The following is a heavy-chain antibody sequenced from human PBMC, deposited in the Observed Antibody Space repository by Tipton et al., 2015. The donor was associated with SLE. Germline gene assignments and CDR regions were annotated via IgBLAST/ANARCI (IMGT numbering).Heavy chain of an antibody. J-gene: IGHJ4*02. CDR1: GFTFSSYW. D-gene: IGHD3-22*01. CDR2: IKQDGSEK. CDR3: ARDSWLGGRGYFDF. V-gene: IGHV3-7*03. Sequence: SLRLSCAASGFTFSSYWMSWVRQAPGKGLEWVANIKQDGSEKYYLDSVEGRFTLSRDNSKNSLYLQMNFLRAEDTAVYYCARDSWLGGRGYFDFWGQGTLVTVSS.